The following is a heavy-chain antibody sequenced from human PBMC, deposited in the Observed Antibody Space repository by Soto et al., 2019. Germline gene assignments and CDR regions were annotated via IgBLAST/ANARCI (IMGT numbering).Heavy chain of an antibody. D-gene: IGHD3-22*01. CDR3: AKDGMGYDSSGVNWFDP. V-gene: IGHV3-9*01. CDR1: GFTFDDYA. CDR2: ISWNSGSI. Sequence: DVQLVESGGGLVQPGRSLRLSCAASGFTFDDYAMHWVRQAPGKGLEWVSGISWNSGSIGYADSVKGRFTISRDNAKNSLYLQMNSLRAEDTALYYCAKDGMGYDSSGVNWFDPWGQGTLVTVSS. J-gene: IGHJ5*02.